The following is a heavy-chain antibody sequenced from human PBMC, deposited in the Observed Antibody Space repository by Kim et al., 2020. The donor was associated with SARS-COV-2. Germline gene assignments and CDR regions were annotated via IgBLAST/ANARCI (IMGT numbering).Heavy chain of an antibody. Sequence: GGSLRLSCAASGFTFSNAWMSWVRQAPGKGLEWVGRIKSKTDGGTTDYAAPVKGRFTISRDDSKNTLYLQMNSLKTEDTAVYYCTTDLYYDILTGLLYYYYGMDVWGQGTTVTVSS. D-gene: IGHD3-9*01. CDR3: TTDLYYDILTGLLYYYYGMDV. J-gene: IGHJ6*02. CDR2: IKSKTDGGTT. V-gene: IGHV3-15*01. CDR1: GFTFSNAW.